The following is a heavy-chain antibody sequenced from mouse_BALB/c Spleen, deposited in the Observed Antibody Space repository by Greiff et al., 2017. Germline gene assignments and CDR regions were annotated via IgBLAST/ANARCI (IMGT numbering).Heavy chain of an antibody. CDR2: IRNKANGYTT. V-gene: IGHV7-3*02. CDR1: GFTFTDYY. CDR3: ARAYDYDEGGHAMDY. Sequence: EVKLVESGGGLVQPGGSLRLFCATSGFTFTDYYMSWVRQPPGKALEWLGFIRNKANGYTTEYSASVKGRFTISRDNSQSILYLQMNTLRAEDSATYYCARAYDYDEGGHAMDYWGQGTSVTVSS. D-gene: IGHD2-4*01. J-gene: IGHJ4*01.